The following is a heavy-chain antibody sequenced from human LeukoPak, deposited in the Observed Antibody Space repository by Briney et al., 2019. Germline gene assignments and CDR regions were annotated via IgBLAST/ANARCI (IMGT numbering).Heavy chain of an antibody. D-gene: IGHD3-10*01. V-gene: IGHV1-69*13. CDR1: GGIFSSYA. CDR2: IIPIFGTA. CDR3: ARDPGGNYYGSGSYSYFDY. Sequence: VASVKVSCKASGGIFSSYAISWVRQAPGQGLEWMGGIIPIFGTANYAQKFQGRVTITADESTSTAYMELSSLRSEDTAVYYCARDPGGNYYGSGSYSYFDYWGQGTLVTVSS. J-gene: IGHJ4*02.